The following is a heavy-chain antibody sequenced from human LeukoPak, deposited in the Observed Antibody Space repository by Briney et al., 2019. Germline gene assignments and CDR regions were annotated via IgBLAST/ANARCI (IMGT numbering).Heavy chain of an antibody. J-gene: IGHJ5*02. CDR2: IYYSGST. Sequence: PSETLSLTCTVSGGSISSYYWSWIRQPPGKGLEGIGYIYYSGSTNYNPSLKSRVTISVDTSKNQFSLKLSSVTAADTAVYYCARVSFYYGSGSYYSSFDPWGQGTLVTVSS. V-gene: IGHV4-59*01. CDR3: ARVSFYYGSGSYYSSFDP. D-gene: IGHD3-10*01. CDR1: GGSISSYY.